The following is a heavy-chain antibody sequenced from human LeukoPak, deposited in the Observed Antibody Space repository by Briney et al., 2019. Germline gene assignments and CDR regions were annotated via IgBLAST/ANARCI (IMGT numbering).Heavy chain of an antibody. CDR1: GFTFSSYW. D-gene: IGHD4-17*01. Sequence: GGSLRLSCAASGFTFSSYWMSWVRQAPGKGLEWVANIKQDGSEKYYVDSVKGRFTISRDNAKNSLYLQMNSLRAEDTAVYYSASGGAGDYPTYYFDYWGQGTLVTVYS. CDR2: IKQDGSEK. V-gene: IGHV3-7*01. CDR3: ASGGAGDYPTYYFDY. J-gene: IGHJ4*02.